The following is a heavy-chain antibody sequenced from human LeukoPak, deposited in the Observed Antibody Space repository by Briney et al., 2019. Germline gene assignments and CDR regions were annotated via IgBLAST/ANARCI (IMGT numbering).Heavy chain of an antibody. CDR3: ARNSYPGYCTSTSCYWGF. J-gene: IGHJ4*02. V-gene: IGHV1-69*13. CDR2: IIPIFGTA. Sequence: GASVKVSCKASGGTFSSYAISWVRQAPGQGLEWMGGIIPIFGTANYAQKFQGRVTITADESTSTAYMELNSLKSDDTAVYYCARNSYPGYCTSTSCYWGFWGQGTLVTVSS. CDR1: GGTFSSYA. D-gene: IGHD2-2*01.